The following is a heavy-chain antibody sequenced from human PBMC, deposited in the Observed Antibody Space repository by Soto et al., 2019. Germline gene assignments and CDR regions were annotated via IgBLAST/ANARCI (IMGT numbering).Heavy chain of an antibody. V-gene: IGHV4-39*01. D-gene: IGHD2-15*01. CDR3: ARLGGRAAFDI. J-gene: IGHJ3*02. CDR2: IYYSGST. CDR1: GGSISSSSYY. Sequence: QLQLQESGPGLVKPSETLSLTCTVSGGSISSSSYYWGWIRQPPGKGLEWIGSIYYSGSTYYNPSLKSRVTISVDTSKNQFSLKLSSVTAADTAVYYCARLGGRAAFDIWGQGTMVTVSS.